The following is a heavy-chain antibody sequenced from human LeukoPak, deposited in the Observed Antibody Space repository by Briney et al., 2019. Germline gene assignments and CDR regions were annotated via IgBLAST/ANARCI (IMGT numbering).Heavy chain of an antibody. Sequence: SETLSLTCAVYGGSFSGYYWSWIRQPPGKGLEWIGEINHSGSTNYNPSLKSRVTISVDTSKNQFSLKLSSVTAADTAVYYCTRYSSSWYWFDPWGQGTLVTVSS. V-gene: IGHV4-34*01. CDR1: GGSFSGYY. CDR3: TRYSSSWYWFDP. CDR2: INHSGST. J-gene: IGHJ5*02. D-gene: IGHD6-13*01.